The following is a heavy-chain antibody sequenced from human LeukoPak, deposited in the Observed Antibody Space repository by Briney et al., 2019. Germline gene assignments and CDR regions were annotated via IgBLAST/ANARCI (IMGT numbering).Heavy chain of an antibody. CDR3: AKHSEYYYDSSGTRFDY. Sequence: GGSLRLSCAASRFTFSSYAMSWVRQAPGKGLEWVSGSSASGGTTDYADPVKGRFTISRDNSKNTLYLQMNSPRAEDTAVYYCAKHSEYYYDSSGTRFDYWGQGTLVTVSS. J-gene: IGHJ4*02. CDR1: RFTFSSYA. V-gene: IGHV3-23*01. D-gene: IGHD3-22*01. CDR2: SSASGGTT.